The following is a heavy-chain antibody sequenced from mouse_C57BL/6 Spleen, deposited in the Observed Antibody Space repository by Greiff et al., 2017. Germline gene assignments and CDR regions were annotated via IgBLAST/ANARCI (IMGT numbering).Heavy chain of an antibody. CDR2: IYPRSGNT. J-gene: IGHJ1*03. CDR3: ARTYYSNYEYFEV. D-gene: IGHD2-5*01. V-gene: IGHV1-81*01. CDR1: GYTFTSYG. Sequence: VKLQESGAELARPGASVKLSCKASGYTFTSYGISWVKQRTGQGLEWIGEIYPRSGNTNYNEKFKGKATLTADKSSSTAYMELRSLTSEDSAVCFCARTYYSNYEYFEVWGTGTTVTVSS.